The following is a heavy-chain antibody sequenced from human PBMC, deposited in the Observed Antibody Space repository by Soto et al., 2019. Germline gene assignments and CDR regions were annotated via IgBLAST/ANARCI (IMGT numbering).Heavy chain of an antibody. D-gene: IGHD3-22*01. CDR3: ARDCVGYYDSSGYCSDAFDI. Sequence: PGGSLRLSCAASGFTFSSYAMSWVRQAPGKGLEWVSVIHGGGNSAYYADSVKGRFTISRDNSKNTLYLQMSSLRGEDTAVYYCARDCVGYYDSSGYCSDAFDIWGQGTMVTVSS. CDR1: GFTFSSYA. CDR2: IHGGGNSA. V-gene: IGHV3-23*01. J-gene: IGHJ3*02.